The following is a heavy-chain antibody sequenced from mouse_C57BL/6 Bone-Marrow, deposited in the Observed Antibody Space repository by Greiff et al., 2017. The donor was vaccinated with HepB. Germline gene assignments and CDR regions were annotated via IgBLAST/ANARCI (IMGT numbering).Heavy chain of an antibody. CDR1: GYTFTSYS. V-gene: IGHV1-4*01. CDR2: NNPSSGYT. J-gene: IGHJ2*01. CDR3: ANFYYFDY. Sequence: VQLQQSGAELARPGASVKMSCKASGYTFTSYSMHWVKQRPGQGLEWIGYNNPSSGYTKYNQKFKDKATLTADKSSSTAYMQLISLTSEDSAVYYCANFYYFDYWGQGTTLTVSS.